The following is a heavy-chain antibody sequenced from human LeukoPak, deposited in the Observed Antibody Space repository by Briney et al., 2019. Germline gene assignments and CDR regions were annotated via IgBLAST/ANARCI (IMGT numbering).Heavy chain of an antibody. J-gene: IGHJ4*02. Sequence: GGSLRLSCAASGFTFSSYEMNWVRQAPGKGLEWVSYISSSGSTIYYADSVKGRFTISRDNAKNSLYLQMNSLRAEDTAVYYCARVLGFGELFFDYWGQGTLVTFSS. CDR2: ISSSGSTI. CDR3: ARVLGFGELFFDY. D-gene: IGHD3-10*01. CDR1: GFTFSSYE. V-gene: IGHV3-48*03.